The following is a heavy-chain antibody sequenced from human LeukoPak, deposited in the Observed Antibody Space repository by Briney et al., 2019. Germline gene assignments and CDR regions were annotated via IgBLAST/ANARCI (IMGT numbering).Heavy chain of an antibody. CDR2: IYYSGST. CDR3: ASSTIFGDPHFDY. D-gene: IGHD3-3*01. CDR1: GGSISSSSYY. J-gene: IGHJ4*02. V-gene: IGHV4-39*01. Sequence: SETLSLTCTVSGGSISSSSYYWGWIRQPPGKGLECIGTIYYSGSTYYNPSLKSRVTISVDTSKNQFSLKLSSVTAADTAVYYCASSTIFGDPHFDYWGQGTLVTVSS.